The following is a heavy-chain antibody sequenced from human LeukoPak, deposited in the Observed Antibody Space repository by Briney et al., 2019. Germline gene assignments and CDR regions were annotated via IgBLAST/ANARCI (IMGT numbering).Heavy chain of an antibody. CDR3: ARVRFVRGFVNNDMDV. Sequence: PGGSLRLSCAASGFTFSSYSMNWVRQAPGKGLEWVSSISSSSSYIYYAESVKGRFTISRDNAKNSLYLQMNSLRVEDTAVYYCARVRFVRGFVNNDMDVWGKGTTVTVSS. J-gene: IGHJ6*04. V-gene: IGHV3-21*01. CDR2: ISSSSSYI. D-gene: IGHD3-10*02. CDR1: GFTFSSYS.